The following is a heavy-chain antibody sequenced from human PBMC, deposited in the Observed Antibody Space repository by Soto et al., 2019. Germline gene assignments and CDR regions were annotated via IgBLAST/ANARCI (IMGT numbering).Heavy chain of an antibody. CDR2: ISAYNGNT. CDR3: AKSGAVADHAEYFQH. D-gene: IGHD6-19*01. Sequence: QVQLVQSGAEVKKPGASVKVSCKASGYTFTSYGISWVRQAPGQGLEWMGWISAYNGNTNYAQKLQGRVTMTTDTSTSTAYMELRSLSSDDTAVYYCAKSGAVADHAEYFQHWGQGTLVTVSS. J-gene: IGHJ1*01. CDR1: GYTFTSYG. V-gene: IGHV1-18*04.